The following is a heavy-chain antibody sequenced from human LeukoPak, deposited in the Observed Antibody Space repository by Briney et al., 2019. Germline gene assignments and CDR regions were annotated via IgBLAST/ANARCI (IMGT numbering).Heavy chain of an antibody. J-gene: IGHJ4*02. CDR1: EFTFSSYG. Sequence: GGTLRLSCAASEFTFSSYGMNWVRQAPGKGLEWVSSISISSTYIYYADSVKGRFTISRDNAKNSLYLQMNSLRAEDTAVYYCARDKSRIQLSTFDYWGQGTLVTVSS. V-gene: IGHV3-21*01. D-gene: IGHD5-18*01. CDR3: ARDKSRIQLSTFDY. CDR2: ISISSTYI.